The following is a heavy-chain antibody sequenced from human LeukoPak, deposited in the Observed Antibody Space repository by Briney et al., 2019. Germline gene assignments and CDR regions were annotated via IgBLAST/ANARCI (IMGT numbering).Heavy chain of an antibody. D-gene: IGHD5-12*01. Sequence: GGSLRLSCVASGFTFSSYSMNWVRQAPGKGLEWVSSISSSSSYIYYADSVKGRFTISRDNAKNSLYLQMNSLRAEDTAVYYCASGSGYSGYDRDIDYWGQGTLVTVSS. J-gene: IGHJ4*02. CDR2: ISSSSSYI. V-gene: IGHV3-21*01. CDR1: GFTFSSYS. CDR3: ASGSGYSGYDRDIDY.